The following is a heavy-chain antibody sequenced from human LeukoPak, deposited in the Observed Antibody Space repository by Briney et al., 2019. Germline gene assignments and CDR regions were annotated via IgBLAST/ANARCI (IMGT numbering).Heavy chain of an antibody. V-gene: IGHV3-23*01. J-gene: IGHJ4*02. Sequence: GGSLRLSCAASGFTFSAYAMSWVRQAPGKGLAWVSVISGNGGSTYYADSVKGRFTISRDNSKNTLYLQLNSLRAEDTAVYYCAKYVIQQLRSSGYDFFDYWGQGTLVTVSS. CDR2: ISGNGGST. CDR1: GFTFSAYA. CDR3: AKYVIQQLRSSGYDFFDY. D-gene: IGHD5-12*01.